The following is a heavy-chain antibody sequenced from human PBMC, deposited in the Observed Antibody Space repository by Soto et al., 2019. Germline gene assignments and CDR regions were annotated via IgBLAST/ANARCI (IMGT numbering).Heavy chain of an antibody. J-gene: IGHJ5*02. D-gene: IGHD3-16*01. CDR3: ATDPETFSPAGNYVNWFDP. V-gene: IGHV4-39*01. Sequence: SETLSLTCTVSGASFTDGSLFWVWIRHSPGKGVDWIASRYIGGMTYYNPSLRSRVTISVDTSKSQFSLRLISVTAADTAVYYCATDPETFSPAGNYVNWFDPWGHGTLVTVSS. CDR1: GASFTDGSLF. CDR2: RYIGGMT.